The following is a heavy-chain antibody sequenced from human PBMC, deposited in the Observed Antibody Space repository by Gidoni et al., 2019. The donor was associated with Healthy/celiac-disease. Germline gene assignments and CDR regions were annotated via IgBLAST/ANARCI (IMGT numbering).Heavy chain of an antibody. CDR2: ISYDGSNK. Sequence: QVQLVESGGGVVQPGRSLRLSCAASGFTFTSYGMHWVRQAPGKGLEWVAVISYDGSNKYYADSVKGRFTSSRDNSKNTLYLQMNSLRAEDTAVYYCAKDRSSIVGATFAFDIWGQGTMVTVSS. J-gene: IGHJ3*02. D-gene: IGHD1-26*01. V-gene: IGHV3-30*18. CDR3: AKDRSSIVGATFAFDI. CDR1: GFTFTSYG.